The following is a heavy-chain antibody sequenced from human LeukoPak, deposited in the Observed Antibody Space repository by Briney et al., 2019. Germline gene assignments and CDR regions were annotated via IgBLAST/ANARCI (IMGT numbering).Heavy chain of an antibody. V-gene: IGHV4-59*01. Sequence: SETLSLICTVSGGSISSYYWSWIRQPPGKGLEWIGYIYYSGSTNYNPSLKSRVTISVDTSKNQFSLKLSSVTAADTAVYYCARYSGSYSFDYWGQGTLVTVSS. CDR2: IYYSGST. D-gene: IGHD1-26*01. J-gene: IGHJ4*02. CDR3: ARYSGSYSFDY. CDR1: GGSISSYY.